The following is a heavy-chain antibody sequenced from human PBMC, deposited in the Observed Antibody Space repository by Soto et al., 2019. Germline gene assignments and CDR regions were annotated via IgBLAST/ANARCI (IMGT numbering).Heavy chain of an antibody. Sequence: ASVKVSCKASGYTFTSYGISWVRQAPGQGLEWMGWISAYNGNTNYAQKLQGRVTMTTDTSTSTAYMELRSLRSDDTAVYYCARPGGSYYDYYYGMDVWGQGTTVTVSS. CDR3: ARPGGSYYDYYYGMDV. D-gene: IGHD1-26*01. CDR2: ISAYNGNT. J-gene: IGHJ6*02. V-gene: IGHV1-18*01. CDR1: GYTFTSYG.